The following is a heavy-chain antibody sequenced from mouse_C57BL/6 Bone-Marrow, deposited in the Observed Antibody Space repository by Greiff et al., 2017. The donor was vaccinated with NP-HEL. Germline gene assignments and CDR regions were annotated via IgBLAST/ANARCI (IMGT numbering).Heavy chain of an antibody. D-gene: IGHD1-1*01. V-gene: IGHV5-4*03. Sequence: EVMLVESGGGLVKPGGSLKLSCAASGFTFSSYAMSWVRQTPEKRLEWVATISDGGSYTYYPDNVKGRFTISRDNAKNNLYLQMSHLKSEDTAMYYCARVYYGSSPGYFDVWGTGTTVTVSS. CDR1: GFTFSSYA. CDR2: ISDGGSYT. CDR3: ARVYYGSSPGYFDV. J-gene: IGHJ1*03.